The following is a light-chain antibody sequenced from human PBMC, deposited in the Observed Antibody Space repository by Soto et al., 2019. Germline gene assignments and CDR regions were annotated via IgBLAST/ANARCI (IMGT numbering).Light chain of an antibody. J-gene: IGKJ1*01. CDR2: DAS. CDR1: QSISSW. Sequence: GDRVTITCRASQSISSWLAWYQQKPGKAPKLLIYDASNLESGVPSSFSGSGSGTEFTLTISSLQPDDFATYYCQQYNSSTWTFGQGTKVDIK. V-gene: IGKV1-5*01. CDR3: QQYNSSTWT.